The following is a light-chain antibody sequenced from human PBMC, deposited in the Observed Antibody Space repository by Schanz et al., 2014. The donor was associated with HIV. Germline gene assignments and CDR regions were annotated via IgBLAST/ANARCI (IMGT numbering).Light chain of an antibody. CDR1: SSDVGGYNY. CDR3: SSYAGSYTYV. J-gene: IGLJ1*01. V-gene: IGLV2-8*01. CDR2: EVS. Sequence: QSVLTQPPSASGSPGQSVTISCTGTSSDVGGYNYVSWYQQHPGKAPKLLIYEVSKRPSGVPDRFSGSKSGNTASLTVSGLQPEDEADYYCSSYAGSYTYVFGTGTKLTVL.